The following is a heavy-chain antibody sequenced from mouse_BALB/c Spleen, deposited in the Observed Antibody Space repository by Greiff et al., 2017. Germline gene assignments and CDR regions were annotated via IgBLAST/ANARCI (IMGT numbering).Heavy chain of an antibody. CDR2: IYPGNVNT. CDR1: GYTFTSYY. CDR3: ARSGYYVGPFAY. V-gene: IGHV1S56*01. J-gene: IGHJ3*01. D-gene: IGHD2-3*01. Sequence: VQLQQSGPELVKPGASVRISCKASGYTFTSYYIHWVKQRPGQGLEWIGWIYPGNVNTKYNEKFKGKATLTADKSSSTAYMQLSSLTSEDSAVYFCARSGYYVGPFAYWGQGTLVTVSA.